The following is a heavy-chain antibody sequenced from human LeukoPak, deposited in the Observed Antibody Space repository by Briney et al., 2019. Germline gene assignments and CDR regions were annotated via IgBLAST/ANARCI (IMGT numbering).Heavy chain of an antibody. D-gene: IGHD5-18*01. V-gene: IGHV4-39*07. CDR2: IYYSGST. CDR3: ARDVGTALVTGDY. J-gene: IGHJ4*02. CDR1: GGSISSSSYY. Sequence: SETLSLTCTVSGGSISSSSYYWGWIRQPPGTGLEWLGSIYYSGSTYYNPSLKSRVTISVDKSKNQLSLKLIPVTAADTAVYYCARDVGTALVTGDYWGQGTLVTVSS.